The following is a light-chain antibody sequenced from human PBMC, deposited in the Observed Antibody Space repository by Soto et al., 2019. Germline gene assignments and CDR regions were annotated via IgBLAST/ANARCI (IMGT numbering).Light chain of an antibody. CDR3: QQFCSAVRT. CDR1: ETISTF. J-gene: IGKJ5*01. CDR2: GAS. V-gene: IGKV1-39*01. Sequence: DIQLTQSPSSLSASLGDSITITCRASETISTFLNWYQVQPGKAPRLLVYGASYLQVGVPVRFRASGSGTLFTLTIDNLQREDLASYFCQQFCSAVRTFGGGTR.